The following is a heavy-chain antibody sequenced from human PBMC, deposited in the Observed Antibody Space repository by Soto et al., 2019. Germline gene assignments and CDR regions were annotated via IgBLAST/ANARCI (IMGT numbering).Heavy chain of an antibody. D-gene: IGHD3-10*01. V-gene: IGHV1-18*01. CDR1: GYTFTNYG. CDR3: ARGVDPGSYYNKYDWFDP. CDR2: ISAYNGNT. Sequence: QVQLVQSGAEVKKPGASVKVSCKASGYTFTNYGISWVRQAPGQELEWMGWISAYNGNTKYAQKLQGRVTMTTDTAPSAAYMELGSLRSDDTAVYYCARGVDPGSYYNKYDWFDPWGQGTLVTVSS. J-gene: IGHJ5*02.